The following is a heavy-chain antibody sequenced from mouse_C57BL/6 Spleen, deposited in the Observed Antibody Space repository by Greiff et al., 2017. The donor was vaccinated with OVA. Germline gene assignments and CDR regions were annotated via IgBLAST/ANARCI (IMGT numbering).Heavy chain of an antibody. Sequence: QVQLQQSGPGLVQPSQRLSITCTVSGFSFTSYGVHWVRQSPGKGLEWLGVIWSGGSTAYNAAFISRLSISKDNSKSQVFFKMNSLQADDTAIYYCAREPRDYENYFDYWGQGTTLTVSS. CDR3: AREPRDYENYFDY. J-gene: IGHJ2*01. CDR1: GFSFTSYG. CDR2: IWSGGST. V-gene: IGHV2-2*01. D-gene: IGHD2-4*01.